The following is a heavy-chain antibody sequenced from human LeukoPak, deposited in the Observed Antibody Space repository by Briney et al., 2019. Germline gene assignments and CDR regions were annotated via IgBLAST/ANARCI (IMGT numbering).Heavy chain of an antibody. CDR1: GYTFTDYW. Sequence: HGESLKISCQTSGYTFTDYWLGWVRQVPGKGLEWMGIIYPGDSNTRYSPSFQGQVTMSVDKSISTAYLQWSSLKASDTAMYYCARQFTSSSGLDYWGQGTLLTVSS. CDR2: IYPGDSNT. V-gene: IGHV5-51*01. D-gene: IGHD6-6*01. CDR3: ARQFTSSSGLDY. J-gene: IGHJ4*02.